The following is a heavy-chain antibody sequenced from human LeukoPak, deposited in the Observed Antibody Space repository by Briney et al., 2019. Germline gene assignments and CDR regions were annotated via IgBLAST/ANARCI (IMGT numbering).Heavy chain of an antibody. D-gene: IGHD3-22*01. CDR3: ARVGPFDYYDSSGYYYDALLYGMDV. V-gene: IGHV1-46*02. J-gene: IGHJ6*02. CDR2: INPSGGST. Sequence: ASVKVSCKASGYTFNNHYMYWVRQAPGQGLEWMGVINPSGGSTSYAQKFQGRVTMTRDTSTSTVYMELSSLRSEDTAVYYCARVGPFDYYDSSGYYYDALLYGMDVWGQGTTVTVSS. CDR1: GYTFNNHY.